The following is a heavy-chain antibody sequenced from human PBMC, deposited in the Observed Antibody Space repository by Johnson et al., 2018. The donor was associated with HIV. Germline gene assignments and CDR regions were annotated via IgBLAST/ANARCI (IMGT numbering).Heavy chain of an antibody. D-gene: IGHD6-6*01. CDR1: GFTFSSYA. J-gene: IGHJ3*02. Sequence: QEKLVESGGGLVQPGGSLRLSCAASGFTFSSYAMHWVRQAPGKGLGWVAVISYDGSNKYYADSVKARFTISRDNSKNTLYLQMNSLRAEDTAVYYCARDGSQLAVAFDILGQGTMVTVSS. CDR2: ISYDGSNK. CDR3: ARDGSQLAVAFDI. V-gene: IGHV3-30-3*01.